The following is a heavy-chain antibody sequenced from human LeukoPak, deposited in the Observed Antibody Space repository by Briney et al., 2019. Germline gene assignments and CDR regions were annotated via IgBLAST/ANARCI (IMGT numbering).Heavy chain of an antibody. D-gene: IGHD1-26*01. CDR1: GFTFGDYA. V-gene: IGHV3-49*04. CDR3: AGWELLEYAY. CDR2: IRSKAYGGTT. J-gene: IGHJ4*02. Sequence: PGGSLRLSCTASGFTFGDYAMSWVRQAPGKGLEWVGFIRSKAYGGTTEYAASVKGRFTISRDDSKSIAYLQMNSLKTEDTAVYYCAGWELLEYAYWGQGTLVTVSS.